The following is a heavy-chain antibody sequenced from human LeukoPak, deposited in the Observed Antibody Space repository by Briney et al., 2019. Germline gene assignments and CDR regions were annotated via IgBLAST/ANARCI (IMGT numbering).Heavy chain of an antibody. D-gene: IGHD6-19*01. Sequence: GGSLRLSCVASGFTFTKCAMSWIRQAPGKGLEWVAIITATGDTAYYAYSVKGRFTISRDNSRNTVYMQMYSLRAEDTAIYYCAGDRNSDWYSPLDYWGQGSQVTVSP. CDR3: AGDRNSDWYSPLDY. V-gene: IGHV3-23*01. CDR2: ITATGDTA. J-gene: IGHJ4*02. CDR1: GFTFTKCA.